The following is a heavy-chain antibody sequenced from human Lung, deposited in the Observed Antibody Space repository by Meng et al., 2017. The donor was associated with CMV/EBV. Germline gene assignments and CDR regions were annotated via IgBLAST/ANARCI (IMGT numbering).Heavy chain of an antibody. CDR1: GYTFSGYY. Sequence: ASVKVSCKASGYTFSGYYMHWVRQAPGQGLEWMGWINANSGGTNYAQKFQGRVTVTRDTSISTAYMELSRLRSDDTAVYYCARAGDCSGGRCSGWVHPWGQGTLVTVSS. D-gene: IGHD2-15*01. J-gene: IGHJ5*02. CDR3: ARAGDCSGGRCSGWVHP. V-gene: IGHV1-2*02. CDR2: INANSGGT.